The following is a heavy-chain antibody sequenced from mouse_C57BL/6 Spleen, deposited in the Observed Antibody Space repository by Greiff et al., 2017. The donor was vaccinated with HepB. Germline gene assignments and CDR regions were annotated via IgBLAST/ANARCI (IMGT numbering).Heavy chain of an antibody. D-gene: IGHD2-1*01. CDR2: IYPGDGDT. CDR3: ARNDYGNYEGFAY. Sequence: QVQLQQSGAELVKPGASVKISCKASGYAFSSYCMNWVKQRPGKGLEWIGQIYPGDGDTNYNGKFKGKATLTADKSSSTAYMQLSSLTSEDSAVYFCARNDYGNYEGFAYWGQGTLVTVSA. J-gene: IGHJ3*01. CDR1: GYAFSSYC. V-gene: IGHV1-80*01.